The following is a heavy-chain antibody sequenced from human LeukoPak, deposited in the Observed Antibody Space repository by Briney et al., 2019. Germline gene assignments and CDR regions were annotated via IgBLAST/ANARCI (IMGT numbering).Heavy chain of an antibody. CDR3: ARDLVDCSSTSCLDY. CDR1: GYTLTGYY. Sequence: ASVKVSCKASGYTLTGYYMHWVRQAPGQGLEWMGWINPNSGGTNYAQKFQGRVTMTRDTSISTAYMELSRLRSDDTAVYYCARDLVDCSSTSCLDYWGQGTLVTVSS. CDR2: INPNSGGT. V-gene: IGHV1-2*02. D-gene: IGHD2-2*01. J-gene: IGHJ4*02.